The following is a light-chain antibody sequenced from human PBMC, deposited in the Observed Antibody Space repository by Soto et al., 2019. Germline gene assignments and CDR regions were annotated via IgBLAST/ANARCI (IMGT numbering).Light chain of an antibody. Sequence: DIQMTQSPSTLSASVGDRVTITCRASQSISSWLAWYQQKPGKAPKFLIYDASNLESGVPSRFSGSGSGTEFTLTISSLQPDDFATYYCQQYSSYWTFGQGTKV. V-gene: IGKV1-5*01. CDR1: QSISSW. CDR2: DAS. CDR3: QQYSSYWT. J-gene: IGKJ1*01.